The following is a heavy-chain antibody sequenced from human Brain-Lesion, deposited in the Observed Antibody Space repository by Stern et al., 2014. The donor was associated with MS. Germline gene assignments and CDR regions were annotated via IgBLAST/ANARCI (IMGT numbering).Heavy chain of an antibody. D-gene: IGHD2-15*01. CDR1: GFSLSSYW. Sequence: EVQLVESGGGLVQPGGSLRLSCAGSGFSLSSYWMSWVRQAPGKGPELVATIKQDGSERYYVDSVKGRFTISRDNSKNSVFLQMNSLRVDDTSVYYCARDCGSGSCYQTQYYYGVDVWAQGTTVIVSS. CDR3: ARDCGSGSCYQTQYYYGVDV. V-gene: IGHV3-7*01. J-gene: IGHJ6*02. CDR2: IKQDGSER.